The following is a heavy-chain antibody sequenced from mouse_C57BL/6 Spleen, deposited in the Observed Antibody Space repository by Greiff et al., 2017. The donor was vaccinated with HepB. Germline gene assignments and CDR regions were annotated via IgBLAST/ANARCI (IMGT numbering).Heavy chain of an antibody. CDR1: GYSITSGYY. D-gene: IGHD2-12*01. CDR2: ISYDGSN. CDR3: ARDYDRGFAY. V-gene: IGHV3-6*01. Sequence: EESGPGLVKPSQSLSLTCSVTGYSITSGYYWNWIRQFPGNKLEWMGYISYDGSNNYNPSLKNRISITRDTSKNQFFLKLNSVTTEDTATYYCARDYDRGFAYWGQGTLVTVSA. J-gene: IGHJ3*01.